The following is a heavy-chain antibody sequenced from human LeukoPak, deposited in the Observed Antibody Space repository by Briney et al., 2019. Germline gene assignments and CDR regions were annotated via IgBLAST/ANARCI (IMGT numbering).Heavy chain of an antibody. V-gene: IGHV3-33*01. CDR1: GFSFSNYA. CDR3: ARDGSALRAYRFGQQDY. CDR2: IWYDGSNK. J-gene: IGHJ4*02. D-gene: IGHD3-16*01. Sequence: GGSLRLSCAASGFSFSNYAMHWVRQAPGKGLEWVSLIWYDGSNKYYADSVMGRFTISRDNSKNTLYLQMNSLRAEDTAVYYCARDGSALRAYRFGQQDYWGQGTLVTVSS.